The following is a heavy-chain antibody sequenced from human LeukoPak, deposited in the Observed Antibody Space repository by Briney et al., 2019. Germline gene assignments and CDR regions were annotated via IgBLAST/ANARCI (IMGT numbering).Heavy chain of an antibody. Sequence: GGSLRLSCAASGFTFSSYSMNWVRQAPGKGLEWVSSISSSSSYIYYADSVKGRFTISRDNAKNTLYLQMNTLRAEDTAVYYCARGAMSTATYNWFDPWGQGTLVTVSS. CDR2: ISSSSSYI. J-gene: IGHJ5*02. CDR1: GFTFSSYS. CDR3: ARGAMSTATYNWFDP. V-gene: IGHV3-21*01. D-gene: IGHD4-11*01.